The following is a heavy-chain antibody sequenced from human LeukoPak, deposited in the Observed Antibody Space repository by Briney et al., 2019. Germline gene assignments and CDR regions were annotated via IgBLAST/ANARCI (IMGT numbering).Heavy chain of an antibody. CDR3: ARAYCSSTSCYRPYYFDY. D-gene: IGHD2-2*01. V-gene: IGHV1-18*01. J-gene: IGHJ4*02. Sequence: ASVKVSCKASGYTFTSYGISWVRQAPGQGLEWMGWMSTYDGNTDYLQKFQGRVIMTKDTTTNTSYMELRSLRSDDTAVYYCARAYCSSTSCYRPYYFDYWGQGTLVTVSS. CDR2: MSTYDGNT. CDR1: GYTFTSYG.